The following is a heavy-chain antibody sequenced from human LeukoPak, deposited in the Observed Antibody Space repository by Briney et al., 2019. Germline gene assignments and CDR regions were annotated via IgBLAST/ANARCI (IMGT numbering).Heavy chain of an antibody. V-gene: IGHV3-23*01. CDR1: GFTFSNYA. D-gene: IGHD3-9*01. Sequence: GASLRLSCAASGFTFSNYAMSWVRQAPGKGLEWVSAITGSGGNTYYADSVKGRFTISRDNSKNTVFLQMNSLRAEDTAVYYCAKWGDYDVLTGYYVADYWGQGTLVTVSS. J-gene: IGHJ4*02. CDR3: AKWGDYDVLTGYYVADY. CDR2: ITGSGGNT.